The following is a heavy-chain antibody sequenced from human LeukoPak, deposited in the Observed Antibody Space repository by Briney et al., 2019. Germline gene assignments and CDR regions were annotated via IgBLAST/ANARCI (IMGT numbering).Heavy chain of an antibody. CDR1: GGSFSGYY. CDR3: ARGPDIVVVPAAKGHGSPYYFDY. J-gene: IGHJ4*02. Sequence: SETLSLTCAVCGGSFSGYYWSWIRQPPGKGLEWIGEINHSGSTNYNPSLKSRVTISVDTSKNQFSLKLSSVTAADTAVYYCARGPDIVVVPAAKGHGSPYYFDYWGQGTLVTVSS. CDR2: INHSGST. D-gene: IGHD2-2*01. V-gene: IGHV4-34*01.